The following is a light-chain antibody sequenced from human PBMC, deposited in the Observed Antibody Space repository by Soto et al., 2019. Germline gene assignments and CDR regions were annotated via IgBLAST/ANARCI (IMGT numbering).Light chain of an antibody. J-gene: IGLJ2*01. CDR3: QTWGTGFQF. Sequence: QPVLTQSPSASASLGASVKLTCTLSSGHSSYAIAWHQKQPGKGPRYLMDLNNDGSHTKGDGIPDRFSGSSSGADLFLSISSLQSEDEADYYCQTWGTGFQFFGGGTKLTVL. V-gene: IGLV4-69*01. CDR1: SGHSSYA. CDR2: LNNDGSH.